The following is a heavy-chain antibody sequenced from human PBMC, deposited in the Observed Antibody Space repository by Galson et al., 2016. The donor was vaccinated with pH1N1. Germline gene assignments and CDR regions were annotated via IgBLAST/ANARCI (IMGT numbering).Heavy chain of an antibody. V-gene: IGHV1-69*13. CDR2: IIPMFPTP. CDR3: ARPDQGAPYYYYGMDV. D-gene: IGHD3-16*01. J-gene: IGHJ6*02. CDR1: GGTFSNSA. Sequence: SVKVSCKASGGTFSNSAISWVRQAPGQGLEWMGGIIPMFPTPRYAQKFQDRVTITADASTSTAYMELSSLRSEDTAVYYCARPDQGAPYYYYGMDVWGQGTTVTVSS.